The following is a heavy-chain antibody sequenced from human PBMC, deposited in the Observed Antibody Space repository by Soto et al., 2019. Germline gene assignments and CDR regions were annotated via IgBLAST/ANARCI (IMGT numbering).Heavy chain of an antibody. V-gene: IGHV3-66*01. CDR3: ARDQVGAATEYFQH. CDR1: GFTVSSNY. CDR2: IYSGGST. J-gene: IGHJ1*01. D-gene: IGHD1-26*01. Sequence: EVQLVESGGGLVQPGGSLRLSCAASGFTVSSNYMSWVRQAPGKGLEWVSVIYSGGSTYYADSVKDRFTISRDNSKNTLYLQMNSLRAEDTAVYYCARDQVGAATEYFQHWGQGTLVTVSS.